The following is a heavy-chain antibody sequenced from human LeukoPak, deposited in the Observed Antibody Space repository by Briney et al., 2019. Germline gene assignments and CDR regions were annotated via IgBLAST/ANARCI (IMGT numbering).Heavy chain of an antibody. D-gene: IGHD2-21*01. V-gene: IGHV3-23*01. CDR3: AKAPVTTCRGAYCYPFDY. CDR1: SSSSYY. Sequence: SSSSYYWGWVRQAPGKGLEWVSAISDSGNTYHADSVKGRFTISRDSSKNTLFLQMNRLRPEDAAVYYCAKAPVTTCRGAYCYPFDYWGQGTLVTVSS. CDR2: ISDSGNT. J-gene: IGHJ4*02.